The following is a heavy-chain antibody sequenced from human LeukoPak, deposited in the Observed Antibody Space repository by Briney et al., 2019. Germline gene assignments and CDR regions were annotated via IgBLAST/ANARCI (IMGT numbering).Heavy chain of an antibody. V-gene: IGHV3-21*01. CDR3: ARAPYSSSWYEDY. CDR2: ISSSSSYI. Sequence: GGSLRLSCAASGFTFSSYSMNWVRQAPGKGLEWVSSISSSSSYIYYVDSVKGRFTISRDNAKNSLYLQMNSLRAEDTAVYYCARAPYSSSWYEDYWGQGTLVTVSS. J-gene: IGHJ4*02. CDR1: GFTFSSYS. D-gene: IGHD6-13*01.